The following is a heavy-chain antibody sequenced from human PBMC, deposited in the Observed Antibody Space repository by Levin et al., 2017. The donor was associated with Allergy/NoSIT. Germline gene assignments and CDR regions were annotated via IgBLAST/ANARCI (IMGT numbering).Heavy chain of an antibody. V-gene: IGHV3-49*03. CDR2: IRNKAYGATT. CDR3: GRAAPYGDYSRWGTSDL. J-gene: IGHJ3*01. Sequence: GGSLRLSCSASGFSFGDFAVTWFRQASGEGLEWVGLIRNKAYGATTEYATSVKGRFSISRDDSKRIVHLQMDSLKAEDTAVYYCGRAAPYGDYSRWGTSDLWGQGTRVIVSS. CDR1: GFSFGDFA. D-gene: IGHD4-17*01.